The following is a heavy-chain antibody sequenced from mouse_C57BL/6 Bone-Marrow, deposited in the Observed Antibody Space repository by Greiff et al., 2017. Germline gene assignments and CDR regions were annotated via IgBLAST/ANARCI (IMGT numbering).Heavy chain of an antibody. V-gene: IGHV7-3*01. Sequence: EVQLVESGGGLVQPGGSLSLSCAASGFTFTDYYMSWVRQPPGKALEWLGFIRNKANGYPTEYSASVKGRFTISRDNSQSIRYLQMNALRAEDSATYYCARDYGSSYGFAYWGQGTLVTVSA. D-gene: IGHD1-1*01. CDR2: IRNKANGYPT. CDR1: GFTFTDYY. J-gene: IGHJ3*01. CDR3: ARDYGSSYGFAY.